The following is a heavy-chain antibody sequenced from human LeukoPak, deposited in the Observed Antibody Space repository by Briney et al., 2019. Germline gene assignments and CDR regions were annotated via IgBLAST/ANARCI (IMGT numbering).Heavy chain of an antibody. CDR2: IDPDGSTT. CDR1: GFTLSSYW. Sequence: GGSLRLSCAASGFTLSSYWMHWVRQAPGEGLVWVSRIDPDGSTTNYADSVKGRITISRDNSKNTLYLQMNSLRAEDTAVYYCARDAGRYFDWLGYWGQGTLVTVSS. V-gene: IGHV3-74*01. D-gene: IGHD3-9*01. J-gene: IGHJ4*02. CDR3: ARDAGRYFDWLGY.